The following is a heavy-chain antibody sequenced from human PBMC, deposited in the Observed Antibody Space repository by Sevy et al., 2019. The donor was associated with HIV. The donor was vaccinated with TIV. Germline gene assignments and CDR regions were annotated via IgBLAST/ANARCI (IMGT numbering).Heavy chain of an antibody. CDR1: GFTFDDYA. V-gene: IGHV3-9*01. CDR3: AKAGRGSIAAAWLDY. D-gene: IGHD6-13*01. J-gene: IGHJ4*02. Sequence: GGSLRLACAASGFTFDDYAMHWVRRAPGKGLEWVSGLSWNSGSIGYADSVKGRFTISRDNAKNSLYLQMNSLRAEDTALYYCAKAGRGSIAAAWLDYWVQGTLVTVSS. CDR2: LSWNSGSI.